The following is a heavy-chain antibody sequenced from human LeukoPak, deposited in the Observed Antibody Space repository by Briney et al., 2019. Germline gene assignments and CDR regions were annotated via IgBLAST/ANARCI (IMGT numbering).Heavy chain of an antibody. V-gene: IGHV3-23*01. Sequence: GGSLRLSCAASGFSFGSYAMTWVRQAPGKGPEWVSGISGSGDRTYYTDSVKGRFTISRDNSKNTLDLQMNGLRAEDTAVYFCAKRDNNDYYTGLHVFDIWGQGTMVTVSS. CDR3: AKRDNNDYYTGLHVFDI. CDR2: ISGSGDRT. CDR1: GFSFGSYA. D-gene: IGHD3-22*01. J-gene: IGHJ3*02.